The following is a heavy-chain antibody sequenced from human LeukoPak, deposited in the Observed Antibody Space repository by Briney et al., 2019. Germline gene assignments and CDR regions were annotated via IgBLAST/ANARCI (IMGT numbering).Heavy chain of an antibody. V-gene: IGHV3-48*03. CDR2: ISSRGSTI. D-gene: IGHD2/OR15-2a*01. Sequence: GGSLRLSCAASGFTFSSYEMNWVRQAPGKGLEWVSHISSRGSTIYYADSVKGRFTISRDNAKNSLYLQMNSLRAEDTAVYYCARAQYYTGYWGQGTLVTVSS. CDR3: ARAQYYTGY. CDR1: GFTFSSYE. J-gene: IGHJ4*02.